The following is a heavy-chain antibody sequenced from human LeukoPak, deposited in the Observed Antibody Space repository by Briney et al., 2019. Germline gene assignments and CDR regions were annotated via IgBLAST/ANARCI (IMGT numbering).Heavy chain of an antibody. CDR1: GFTFSSYA. J-gene: IGHJ6*03. CDR2: ISGSGGST. Sequence: GGSLRLSCAASGFTFSSYAMSWVRQAPGKGLEWVSAISGSGGSTYYADSVKGRFTISRDNSKNTLYLQMSSLRAEDTAVYYCAKNVERGAYCSGGSCYPYYYYYMDVWGKGTTVTISS. CDR3: AKNVERGAYCSGGSCYPYYYYYMDV. D-gene: IGHD2-15*01. V-gene: IGHV3-23*01.